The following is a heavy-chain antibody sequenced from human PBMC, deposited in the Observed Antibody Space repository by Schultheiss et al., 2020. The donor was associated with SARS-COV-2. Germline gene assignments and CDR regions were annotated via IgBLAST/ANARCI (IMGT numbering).Heavy chain of an antibody. CDR2: IWYDGSNK. D-gene: IGHD6-13*01. V-gene: IGHV3-33*01. Sequence: GGSLRLSCAASGFTFSSYGMHWVRQAPGKGLEWVAVIWYDGSNKYYADSVKGRFTISRDNSKNTLYLQMNSLRAEDTAVYYCARETLDSSWYTRRWSIRYGMDVWGQGTTVTVSS. J-gene: IGHJ6*02. CDR1: GFTFSSYG. CDR3: ARETLDSSWYTRRWSIRYGMDV.